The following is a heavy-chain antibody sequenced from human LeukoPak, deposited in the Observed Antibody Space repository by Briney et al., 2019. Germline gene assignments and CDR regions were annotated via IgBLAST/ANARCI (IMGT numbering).Heavy chain of an antibody. CDR1: GYTFTGYY. V-gene: IGHV1-2*02. CDR2: INPNSGGT. J-gene: IGHJ6*03. D-gene: IGHD6-19*01. Sequence: ASVKVSCKASGYTFTGYYMHWVRQAPGQGLEWMGWINPNSGGTNYAQKFQGRVTMTRDTSISTAYMELSRLRSDDTAVYYCARNERGSGLYGVYYYYMDVWGKGTTVTVSS. CDR3: ARNERGSGLYGVYYYYMDV.